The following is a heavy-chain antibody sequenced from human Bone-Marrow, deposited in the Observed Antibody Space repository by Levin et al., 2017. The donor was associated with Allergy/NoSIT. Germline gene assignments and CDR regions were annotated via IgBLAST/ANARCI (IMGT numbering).Heavy chain of an antibody. V-gene: IGHV3-66*01. J-gene: IGHJ4*02. CDR2: IYSGGST. CDR1: GFTVSSNY. D-gene: IGHD6-6*01. CDR3: ARDRASLYSSSSQVY. Sequence: ETLSLTCAASGFTVSSNYMSWVRQAPGKGLEWVSVIYSGGSTYYADSVKGRFTISRDNSKNTLYLQMNSLRAEDTAVYYCARDRASLYSSSSQVYWGQGTLVTVSS.